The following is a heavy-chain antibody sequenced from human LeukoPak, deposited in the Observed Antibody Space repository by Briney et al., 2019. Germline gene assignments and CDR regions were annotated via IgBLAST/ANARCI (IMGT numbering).Heavy chain of an antibody. CDR3: ARDAGYGAPTPTGQY. CDR1: GYSISSGYY. J-gene: IGHJ4*02. CDR2: IYHSGST. V-gene: IGHV4-38-2*02. D-gene: IGHD6-13*01. Sequence: TASETLSLTCTVSGYSISSGYYWGWIRRPPGKGLEWIGSIYHSGSTYYNPSLKSRVTISVDTSKNQFSLKLSSVTAAGTAVYYCARDAGYGAPTPTGQYWGQGTLVTVSS.